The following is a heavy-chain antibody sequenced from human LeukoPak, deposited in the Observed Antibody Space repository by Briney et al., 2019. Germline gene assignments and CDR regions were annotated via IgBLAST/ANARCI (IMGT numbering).Heavy chain of an antibody. J-gene: IGHJ4*02. V-gene: IGHV1-18*01. CDR3: ARQNRDFWSGYHLDY. Sequence: ASVKVSCKASGYTFTSYGISWVRQAPGQGLEWMGWISAYNDNTNYAQKLQGRVSMTTDTSTSTAYMEVRSLRSDDTAVYYCARQNRDFWSGYHLDYWGQGTLVTASS. CDR2: ISAYNDNT. D-gene: IGHD3-3*01. CDR1: GYTFTSYG.